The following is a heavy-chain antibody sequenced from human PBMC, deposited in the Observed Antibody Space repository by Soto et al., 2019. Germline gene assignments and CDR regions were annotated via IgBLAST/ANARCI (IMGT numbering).Heavy chain of an antibody. D-gene: IGHD2-2*01. CDR3: ASLGYCSSTSCPQYYYGMDV. J-gene: IGHJ6*02. CDR1: GYTFTSYG. Sequence: QVQLVQSGAEVKKPGASVKVSCKASGYTFTSYGISWVRQAPRQGLEWMGWISAYNGNTNYAQKLQGRVTMTTDTSTSTAYMELRSLRSDDTAVYYCASLGYCSSTSCPQYYYGMDVWGQGTTVTVSS. CDR2: ISAYNGNT. V-gene: IGHV1-18*01.